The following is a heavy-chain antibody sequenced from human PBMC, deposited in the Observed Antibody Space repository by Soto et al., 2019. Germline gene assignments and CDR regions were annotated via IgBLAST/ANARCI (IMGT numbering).Heavy chain of an antibody. Sequence: GGSLRLSCAASGFTFSSYVMHWVRQAPGKGLEWVSFISSSSSNIYYADSVKGRFTISRDNAKNSLYLQMNSLRTEDTAVYYCARESFSDYVYAFDIWGQGTMVTVSS. D-gene: IGHD3-16*01. CDR2: ISSSSSNI. V-gene: IGHV3-21*01. J-gene: IGHJ3*02. CDR1: GFTFSSYV. CDR3: ARESFSDYVYAFDI.